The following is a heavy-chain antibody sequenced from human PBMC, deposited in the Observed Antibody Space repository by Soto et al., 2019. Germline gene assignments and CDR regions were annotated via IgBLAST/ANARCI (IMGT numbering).Heavy chain of an antibody. CDR3: AKDRAPGDEGRFDY. CDR2: ISWNSGSI. Sequence: GGSLRLSCAASGFTFDDYAMHWVRQAPGKGLEWVSGISWNSGSIGYADSVKGRFTISRDNAKNSLYLQMNSLRAEDTALYYCAKDRAPGDEGRFDYWGQGTLVTVSS. D-gene: IGHD3-10*01. V-gene: IGHV3-9*01. CDR1: GFTFDDYA. J-gene: IGHJ4*02.